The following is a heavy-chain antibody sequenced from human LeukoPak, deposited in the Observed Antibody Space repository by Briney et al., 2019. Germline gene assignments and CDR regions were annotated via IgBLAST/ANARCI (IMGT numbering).Heavy chain of an antibody. CDR1: GGTFSRYS. CDR3: AIVMTVSYFDG. D-gene: IGHD4-17*01. CDR2: IIPTFATA. J-gene: IGHJ4*02. Sequence: AVTVSCKSSGGTFSRYSFSWVRQAPGQGLEWVGGIIPTFATANYAQKFRGRITITTDESTSTAYMELSSLRSEDTAVYYCAIVMTVSYFDGWGQGTPVTVSS. V-gene: IGHV1-69*05.